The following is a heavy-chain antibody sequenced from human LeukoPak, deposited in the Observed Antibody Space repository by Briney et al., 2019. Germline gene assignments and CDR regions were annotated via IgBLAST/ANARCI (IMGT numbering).Heavy chain of an antibody. CDR3: ATGRDADSARGYYDMDV. V-gene: IGHV4-4*07. Sequence: PSETLSLTCTVSGGSITGYYWTWVRQPAGKGLEWIGRIYSGGSTNYNPPLKSRVTMSVDTSKNQFSLKLSSVTAADTAVYYCATGRDADSARGYYDMDVWGRGTTVTVSS. CDR1: GGSITGYY. D-gene: IGHD5-24*01. J-gene: IGHJ6*02. CDR2: IYSGGST.